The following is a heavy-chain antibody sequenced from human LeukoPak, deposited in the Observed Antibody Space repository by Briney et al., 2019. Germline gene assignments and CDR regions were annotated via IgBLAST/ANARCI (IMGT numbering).Heavy chain of an antibody. V-gene: IGHV3-33*06. J-gene: IGHJ4*02. D-gene: IGHD5-18*01. CDR1: GFTFSSYG. CDR3: AKDGVQWIPYYFDY. Sequence: GGSLRLSCAAPGFTFSSYGMHWVRQAPGKGLEWVAVIWYDGSNKYYADSVKGRFTISRDNSKNTLYLQMNSLRAEDTAVYYCAKDGVQWIPYYFDYWGQGTLVTVPS. CDR2: IWYDGSNK.